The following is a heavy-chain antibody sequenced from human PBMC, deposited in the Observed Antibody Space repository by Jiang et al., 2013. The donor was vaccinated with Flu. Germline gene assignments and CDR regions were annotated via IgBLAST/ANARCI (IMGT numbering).Heavy chain of an antibody. D-gene: IGHD2-15*01. V-gene: IGHV1-8*01. CDR1: GYTFTSYD. Sequence: SGYTFTSYDINWVRQATGQGLEWMGWMNPNSGNTGYAQKFQGRVTMTRNTSISTAYMELSSLRSEDTAVYYCARAVVVAATFAPWGQGTLVTVSS. CDR2: MNPNSGNT. CDR3: ARAVVVAATFAP. J-gene: IGHJ5*02.